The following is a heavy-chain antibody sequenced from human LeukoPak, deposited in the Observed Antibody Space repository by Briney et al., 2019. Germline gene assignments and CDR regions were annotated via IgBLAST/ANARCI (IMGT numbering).Heavy chain of an antibody. J-gene: IGHJ4*02. Sequence: SETLSLTCTVYDGSFYWSWIRQPPGKGLEWIGEINHSGGAIYNPSLRSRVTISVDTSKNQFSLRLSSVTAADTAVYYCARGQIRLTDWGQGTLVTVSS. CDR3: ARGQIRLTD. CDR1: DGSFY. CDR2: INHSGGA. V-gene: IGHV4-34*01. D-gene: IGHD3-9*01.